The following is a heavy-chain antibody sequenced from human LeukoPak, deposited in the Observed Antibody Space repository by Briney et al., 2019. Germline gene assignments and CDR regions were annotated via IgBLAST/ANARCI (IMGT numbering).Heavy chain of an antibody. CDR2: ISGSGGST. J-gene: IGHJ4*02. V-gene: IGHV3-23*01. CDR3: ARESDTAISPTYYFDY. Sequence: PGGSLRLSCAASGFTFSTYAMSWVRHAPGKGLELVSGISGSGGSTYYADSVKGRFTISRDNAKNSLYLQMNSLRAEDTAVHYCARESDTAISPTYYFDYWGQGTLVTVSS. CDR1: GFTFSTYA. D-gene: IGHD5-18*01.